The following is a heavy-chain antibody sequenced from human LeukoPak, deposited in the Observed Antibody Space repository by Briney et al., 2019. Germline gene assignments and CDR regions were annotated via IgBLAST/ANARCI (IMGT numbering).Heavy chain of an antibody. V-gene: IGHV4-61*02. CDR2: IYTSGST. CDR3: ARAPRSNWFDP. J-gene: IGHJ5*02. Sequence: SETLSLTCTVSGGSISSGSYYWSWIRQPAGKGLEWIGRIYTSGSTNYNPSLKSRVTISVDTSKNQFSLKLSSVTAADTAVYYCARAPRSNWFDPWGQGTLVTVSS. CDR1: GGSISSGSYY.